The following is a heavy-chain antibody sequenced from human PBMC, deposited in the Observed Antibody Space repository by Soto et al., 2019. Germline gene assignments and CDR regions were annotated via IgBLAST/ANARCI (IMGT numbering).Heavy chain of an antibody. CDR2: IIPIFGTA. D-gene: IGHD3-22*01. V-gene: IGHV1-69*19. Sequence: QMQLVQSGAEVKKPGSSGKGSCKASGGTFSSYAISWMRQAPGQGLECMGGIIPIFGTANYAQKFQGRVTITADEYTSTAYMELSSLGSEDTTVYYCARAPPTDYYDSSGYYLVYWGQGTLVTVSS. J-gene: IGHJ4*02. CDR3: ARAPPTDYYDSSGYYLVY. CDR1: GGTFSSYA.